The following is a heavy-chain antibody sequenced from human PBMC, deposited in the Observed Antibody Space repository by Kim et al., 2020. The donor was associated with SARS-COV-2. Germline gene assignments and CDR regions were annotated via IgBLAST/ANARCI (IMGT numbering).Heavy chain of an antibody. D-gene: IGHD4-17*01. V-gene: IGHV3-13*01. J-gene: IGHJ6*02. CDR3: ARGSLFGDYTLGGMDV. Sequence: VKGRLTISRENAKNSLYLQMNSLRAGETAVYYCARGSLFGDYTLGGMDVWGQGTTVTVSS.